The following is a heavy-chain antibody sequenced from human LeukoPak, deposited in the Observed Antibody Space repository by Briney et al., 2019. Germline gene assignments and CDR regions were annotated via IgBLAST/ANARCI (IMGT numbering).Heavy chain of an antibody. Sequence: KTSETLSLTCAVYGGSFSGYYWSWIRQPPGKGLEWIGEINHSGSTNYNPSLKSRVTISVDTSKNQFSLKLSSVTAADTAVYYCARGYVLLWFGQTYYYYGMDVWGQGTTVTVSS. J-gene: IGHJ6*02. D-gene: IGHD3-10*01. CDR1: GGSFSGYY. CDR3: ARGYVLLWFGQTYYYYGMDV. CDR2: INHSGST. V-gene: IGHV4-34*01.